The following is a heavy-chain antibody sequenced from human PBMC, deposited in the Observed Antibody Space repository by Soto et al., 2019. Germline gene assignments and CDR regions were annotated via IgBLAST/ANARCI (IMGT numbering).Heavy chain of an antibody. J-gene: IGHJ5*02. D-gene: IGHD2-2*01. CDR3: ALIKDCSRTGCYLASFDP. CDR2: IFSSDDK. CDR1: GLSLSNGKLG. V-gene: IGHV2-26*01. Sequence: QVTLRESGPVLVKPTETLTLTCTVSGLSLSNGKLGVSWIRQPPGKALEWLAHIFSSDDKSYSTSLRSRLTIYKDTSRSQVVLTMTNLDPMDSATYYCALIKDCSRTGCYLASFDPWGQGTLVTVSS.